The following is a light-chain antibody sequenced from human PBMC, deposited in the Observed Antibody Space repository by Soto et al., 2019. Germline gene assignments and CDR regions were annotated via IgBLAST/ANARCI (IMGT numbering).Light chain of an antibody. J-gene: IGLJ3*02. Sequence: QSVLTQPPSVSGAPGQRVTSSCTGSSSNIGAGYDVHWYQQLPGTAPKLLIYGNSNRPSGVPDRFSGSKSGTSASLAITGLQAEDEADYYCQCYDSSLSGWVFGGGTKLTVL. CDR3: QCYDSSLSGWV. V-gene: IGLV1-40*01. CDR2: GNS. CDR1: SSNIGAGYD.